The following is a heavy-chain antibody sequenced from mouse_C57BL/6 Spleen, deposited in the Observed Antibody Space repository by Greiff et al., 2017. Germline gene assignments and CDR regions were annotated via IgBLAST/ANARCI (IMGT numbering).Heavy chain of an antibody. CDR1: GYTFTSYW. CDR2: IYPGNSDT. V-gene: IGHV1-5*01. Sequence: EVKLVESGTVLARPGASVKMSCKTSGYTFTSYWMHWVKQRPGQGLEWIGAIYPGNSDTSYNQKFKGKAKLTAVTSASTAYMELSSLTNDDSAVYYCTGGYYDYEDYYAMDYWGQGTSVTVSS. D-gene: IGHD2-4*01. J-gene: IGHJ4*01. CDR3: TGGYYDYEDYYAMDY.